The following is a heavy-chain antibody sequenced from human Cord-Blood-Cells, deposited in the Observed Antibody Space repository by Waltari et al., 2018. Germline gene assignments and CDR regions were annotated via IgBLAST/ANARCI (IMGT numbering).Heavy chain of an antibody. CDR3: ARGPGYCSSTSCYWYFDL. Sequence: QLQLQESGSGLVKPSQTLYLTCAVSGGSISSGGYSWSWIRQPPGKGLEWIGYIYHSGSTYYNPSLKSRVTISVDRSKNQFSLKLSSVTAADTAVYYCARGPGYCSSTSCYWYFDLWGRGTLVTVSS. J-gene: IGHJ2*01. CDR1: GGSISSGGYS. V-gene: IGHV4-30-2*01. D-gene: IGHD2-2*01. CDR2: IYHSGST.